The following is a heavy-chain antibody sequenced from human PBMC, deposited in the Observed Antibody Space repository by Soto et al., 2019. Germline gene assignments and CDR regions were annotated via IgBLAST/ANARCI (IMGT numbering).Heavy chain of an antibody. CDR3: ARHSYYYDSSSYYPPDY. CDR2: IDPSDSYT. CDR1: GYSFTSYW. D-gene: IGHD3-22*01. V-gene: IGHV5-10-1*01. J-gene: IGHJ4*02. Sequence: PGESLKISCKGSGYSFTSYWISWVRQMPGKGLEWMGRIDPSDSYTNYSPSFQGHVTISADKSISTAYLQWSSLKASDTAMYYCARHSYYYDSSSYYPPDYWGQGTLVTVSS.